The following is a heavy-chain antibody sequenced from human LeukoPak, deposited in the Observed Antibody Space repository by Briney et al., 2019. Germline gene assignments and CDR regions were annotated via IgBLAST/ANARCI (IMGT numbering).Heavy chain of an antibody. V-gene: IGHV5-51*01. CDR3: ARQTPGHYGMDV. J-gene: IGHJ6*02. Sequence: GESLKMSCKGSGYSFTSYWIGWVRQMPGKDLEWIGTIHPGDSNSRYSPSFEGQVTISADKSISTAYLHCSRLKSSDTAMYYCARQTPGHYGMDVWGQGTTVTVSS. CDR1: GYSFTSYW. CDR2: IHPGDSNS.